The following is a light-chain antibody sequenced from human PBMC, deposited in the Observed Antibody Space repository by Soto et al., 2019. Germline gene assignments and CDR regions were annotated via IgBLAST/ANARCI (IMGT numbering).Light chain of an antibody. V-gene: IGLV2-14*03. J-gene: IGLJ2*01. CDR3: SSYTSTNTVV. Sequence: QSALTQPASVSGSPGQSITISCTGTSSDIGGYNFVSWYQQHTGKAPKLMFYDVTNRPSGVSNRFSGSKSGNTASLTISGLQAEDEAVYYCSSYTSTNTVVFGGGTKVTVL. CDR1: SSDIGGYNF. CDR2: DVT.